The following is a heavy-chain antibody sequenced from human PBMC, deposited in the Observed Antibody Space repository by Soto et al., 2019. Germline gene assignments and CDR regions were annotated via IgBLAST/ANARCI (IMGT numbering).Heavy chain of an antibody. J-gene: IGHJ6*02. D-gene: IGHD3-10*01. V-gene: IGHV3-33*01. CDR2: IWYDGSKE. Sequence: GGSLRLSCAASGFTFSNYGMHWVRQAPGKGLEWVSVIWYDGSKEYYADSVKGRFTISRDNSKNTLYLQMNSLRAEDTAVYYTVGVHGGGDVAGSDTVLGVWGHGTPVTVSS. CDR1: GFTFSNYG. CDR3: VGVHGGGDVAGSDTVLGV.